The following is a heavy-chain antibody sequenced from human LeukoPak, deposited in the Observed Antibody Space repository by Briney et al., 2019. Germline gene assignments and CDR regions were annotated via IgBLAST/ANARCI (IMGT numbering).Heavy chain of an antibody. CDR1: GGSISSSSYY. D-gene: IGHD6-13*01. V-gene: IGHV4-39*07. J-gene: IGHJ6*03. Sequence: SETLFLTCTVSGGSISSSSYYWGWIRQPPGKGLEWIGSIYYSGSTYYSPSLKSRVTISVDTSKNQFSLKLSSVTAADTAVYYCARDSSSWHYYYYYMDVWGKGTTVTVSS. CDR2: IYYSGST. CDR3: ARDSSSWHYYYYYMDV.